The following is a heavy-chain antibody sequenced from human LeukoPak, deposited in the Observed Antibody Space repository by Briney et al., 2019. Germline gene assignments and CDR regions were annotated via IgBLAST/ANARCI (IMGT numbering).Heavy chain of an antibody. D-gene: IGHD6-13*01. CDR3: ARDSAAAAGAAQLDY. CDR1: GGTFSSYT. CDR2: IIPILGIA. Sequence: SVKVSCKASGGTFSSYTISWVRQAPGQGLEWMGRIIPILGIANYAQKFQGRDTITADKSTSTAYMELSSLRSEDTAVYYCARDSAAAAGAAQLDYWGQGTLVTVSS. J-gene: IGHJ4*02. V-gene: IGHV1-69*04.